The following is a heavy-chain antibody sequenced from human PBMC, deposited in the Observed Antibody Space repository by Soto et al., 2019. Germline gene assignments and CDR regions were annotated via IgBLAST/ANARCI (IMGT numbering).Heavy chain of an antibody. Sequence: ASVKVSCKASGYTFTSYGISWVRQAPGQGLEWMGWISAYNGNTNYAQKLQGRVTMTTDTSTSTAYMELRSLRSDDTAVYYCARVTGYYGSGSYLRSYYYYMDVWGKGTTVTVSS. CDR2: ISAYNGNT. CDR1: GYTFTSYG. J-gene: IGHJ6*03. V-gene: IGHV1-18*01. CDR3: ARVTGYYGSGSYLRSYYYYMDV. D-gene: IGHD3-10*01.